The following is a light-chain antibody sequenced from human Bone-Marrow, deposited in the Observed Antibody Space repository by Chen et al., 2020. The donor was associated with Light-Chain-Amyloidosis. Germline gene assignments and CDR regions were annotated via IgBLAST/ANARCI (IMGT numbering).Light chain of an antibody. CDR3: QVWDTSSDHPV. CDR1: NIGSGT. CDR2: DDS. Sequence: SYVLTQPPSVSVAPGQTATITCGGTNIGSGTVHWYQQKPGQAPVVVVYDDSDRPSGIPERLSGSNSGNTATLTISRVDGGDEADYYCQVWDTSSDHPVFGGGTKVTVL. V-gene: IGLV3-21*02. J-gene: IGLJ2*01.